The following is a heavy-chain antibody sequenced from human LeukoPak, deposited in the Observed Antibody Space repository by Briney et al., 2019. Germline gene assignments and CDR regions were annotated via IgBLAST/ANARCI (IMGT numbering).Heavy chain of an antibody. CDR2: IRDKGYGHAT. CDR3: TTPNEGNWFDP. CDR1: GFTFSDSA. J-gene: IGHJ5*02. Sequence: GGSLKLSCAASGFTFSDSAIHWVRQASGKGLEWVGRIRDKGYGHATAYAASVKGRFTLSRDDSRNTAYLQMDSLKTEDTALYYCTTPNEGNWFDPWGQGTLVTVSS. V-gene: IGHV3-73*01. D-gene: IGHD2-8*01.